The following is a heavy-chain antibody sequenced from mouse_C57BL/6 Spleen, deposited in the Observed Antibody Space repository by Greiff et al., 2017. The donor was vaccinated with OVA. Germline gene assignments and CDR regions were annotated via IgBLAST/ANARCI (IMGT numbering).Heavy chain of an antibody. J-gene: IGHJ2*01. CDR3: VRQGTYYDGPFDY. D-gene: IGHD2-3*01. CDR1: GFSFNTYA. CDR2: IRSKSNNYAT. V-gene: IGHV10-1*01. Sequence: EVKLQESGGGLVQPKGSLKLSCAASGFSFNTYAMNWVRQAPGKGLEWVARIRSKSNNYATYYADSVKDRFTISRDDSESMLYLQMNNLKTEDTAMYYCVRQGTYYDGPFDYWGQGTTLTVSS.